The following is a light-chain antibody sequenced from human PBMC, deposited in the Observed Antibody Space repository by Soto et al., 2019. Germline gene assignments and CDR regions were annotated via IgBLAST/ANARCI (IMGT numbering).Light chain of an antibody. CDR3: QQYNSYSWT. CDR2: QAS. J-gene: IGKJ1*01. CDR1: QSISSW. V-gene: IGKV1-5*03. Sequence: DIQMTQSPSTQSASVGDRVTITCRASQSISSWLAWYQQKPGKAPKLLISQASSLESGVPSRFSGSGSETEFTLTISGLQPDDFASYYCQQYNSYSWTFGQGTKVDIK.